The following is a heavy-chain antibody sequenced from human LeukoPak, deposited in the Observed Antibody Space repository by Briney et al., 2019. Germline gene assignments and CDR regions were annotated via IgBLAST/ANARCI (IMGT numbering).Heavy chain of an antibody. D-gene: IGHD3-9*01. CDR3: AKGSVSFYDILTGYYGAFDI. J-gene: IGHJ3*02. CDR1: GFTVSSNY. V-gene: IGHV3-23*01. CDR2: ISGTGGST. Sequence: PGGSLRLSCPASGFTVSSNYMSWVRQAAGKGLEWVSAISGTGGSTYYADSVKGRFTISRDNSKNTLYLQMNSLRAEDTALYYCAKGSVSFYDILTGYYGAFDIWGQGTMVTVSS.